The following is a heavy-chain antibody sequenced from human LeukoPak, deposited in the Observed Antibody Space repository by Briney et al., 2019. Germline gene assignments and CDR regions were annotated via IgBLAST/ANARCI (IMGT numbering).Heavy chain of an antibody. CDR1: GFTFSSYS. CDR3: ARSPRSMTTGGMDV. D-gene: IGHD4-11*01. Sequence: PGGSLRLSCAASGFTFSSYSMNWVRQAPGKGLEWVSSISSSSSYIYYADSVKGRFTISRDNAKNSLYLQMNSLRAEDTAVYYCARSPRSMTTGGMDVWGKGPTVTVSS. J-gene: IGHJ6*04. CDR2: ISSSSSYI. V-gene: IGHV3-21*01.